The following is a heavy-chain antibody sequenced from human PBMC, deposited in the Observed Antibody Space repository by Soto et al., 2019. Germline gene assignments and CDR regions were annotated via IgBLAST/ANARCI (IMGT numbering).Heavy chain of an antibody. D-gene: IGHD3-22*01. CDR3: AKCVDYYDSSGYYLTSPFAY. CDR2: ISGSGGST. CDR1: GFTFSSYA. V-gene: IGHV3-23*01. J-gene: IGHJ4*02. Sequence: EVQLLESGGGLVQPGGSLRLSCAASGFTFSSYAMSWVRQAPGKGLEWVSAISGSGGSTYYADSVKGRFTISRDNSKNTLYLQMNSLRAEDTAVYYCAKCVDYYDSSGYYLTSPFAYWGQGTLVTVSS.